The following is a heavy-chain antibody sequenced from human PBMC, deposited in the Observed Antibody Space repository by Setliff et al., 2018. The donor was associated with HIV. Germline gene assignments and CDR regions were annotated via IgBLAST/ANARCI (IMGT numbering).Heavy chain of an antibody. V-gene: IGHV4-59*01. D-gene: IGHD3-9*01. CDR3: ARSVTGYNDAFDI. Sequence: SETLSLTCTVSGGSISSYYWSWIRQPPGTGLEWIGYIYYSGSTNYRPSLKSRVTISVDTSKNQFPLKLSSVTAADTAVYYCARSVTGYNDAFDIWGQGTMVT. CDR2: IYYSGST. CDR1: GGSISSYY. J-gene: IGHJ3*02.